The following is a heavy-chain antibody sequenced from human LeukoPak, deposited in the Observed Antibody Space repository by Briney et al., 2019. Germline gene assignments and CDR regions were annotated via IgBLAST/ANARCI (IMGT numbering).Heavy chain of an antibody. Sequence: SVKVSCKASGGTFSSYAINWVRQAPGQGLEWMGGIIPIFGTANYAQKFQGRVTITADKSTSTAYMELSSLRSEDTAVYYCERGGYGSSTSCYSQFDLWGQGTLVTVSS. V-gene: IGHV1-69*06. D-gene: IGHD2-2*01. CDR1: GGTFSSYA. CDR2: IIPIFGTA. CDR3: ERGGYGSSTSCYSQFDL. J-gene: IGHJ5*02.